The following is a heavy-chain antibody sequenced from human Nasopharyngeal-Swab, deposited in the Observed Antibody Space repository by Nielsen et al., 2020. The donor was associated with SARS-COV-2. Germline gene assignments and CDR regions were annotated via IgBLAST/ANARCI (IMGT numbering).Heavy chain of an antibody. V-gene: IGHV3-23*01. Sequence: GESLKISCAASGFTFSSYAMSWVRQAPGKGLEWVSAISGSGGSTYYADSVKGRFTISRDNAKNSLYLQMNSLRAEDTAVYYCARDYGDWYYGMDVWGQGTTVTVSS. CDR1: GFTFSSYA. D-gene: IGHD4-17*01. J-gene: IGHJ6*02. CDR2: ISGSGGST. CDR3: ARDYGDWYYGMDV.